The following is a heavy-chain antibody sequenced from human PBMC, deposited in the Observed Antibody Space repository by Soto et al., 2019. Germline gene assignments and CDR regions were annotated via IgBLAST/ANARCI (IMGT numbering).Heavy chain of an antibody. CDR2: IYYSGST. D-gene: IGHD3-3*01. CDR1: GGSISSGDYY. Sequence: PSETLSLTCTVSGGSISSGDYYWSWIRQPPGKGLEWIGYIYYSGSTSYNPSLKSRLTVSLNTSNNQFSLKLTSVTAADTAVYYCARGGNPGYDFWSGYYTGRAFDIWGQGTMVTVSS. CDR3: ARGGNPGYDFWSGYYTGRAFDI. V-gene: IGHV4-30-4*01. J-gene: IGHJ3*02.